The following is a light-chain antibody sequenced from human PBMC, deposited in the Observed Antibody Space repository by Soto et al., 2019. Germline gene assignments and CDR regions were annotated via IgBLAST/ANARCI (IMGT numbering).Light chain of an antibody. V-gene: IGLV1-44*01. CDR1: SSKIGSHN. CDR3: STWDASLNALI. J-gene: IGLJ2*01. CDR2: SNN. Sequence: QSVLTQPPSVSGTPGQRGTISCSGRSSKIGSHNVVWYQHLPGTAPKFLMYSNNQRPSGVPDRFSGSKSVTSGSLAISGLQSDDEADYYCSTWDASLNALIFCGGSKPTVL.